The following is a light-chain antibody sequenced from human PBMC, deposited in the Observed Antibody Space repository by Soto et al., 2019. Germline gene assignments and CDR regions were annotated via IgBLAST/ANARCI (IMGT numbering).Light chain of an antibody. CDR1: SSDVGDYNY. CDR3: SSYAGSNNWV. CDR2: EVT. J-gene: IGLJ3*02. V-gene: IGLV2-8*01. Sequence: HSALTQPPSASGSPGQSVTISCTGTSSDVGDYNYVSWYQQHPGKAPKLMIYEVTKRPSGVPDRFSGSKSGNTASLTVSGLQAEDEADYYCSSYAGSNNWVFGGGTKVTVL.